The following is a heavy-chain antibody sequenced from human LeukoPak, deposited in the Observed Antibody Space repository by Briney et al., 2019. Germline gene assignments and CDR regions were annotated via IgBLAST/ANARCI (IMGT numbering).Heavy chain of an antibody. Sequence: PGRSLRLSCAASGSTFSTLTMYWVRQAPGKGLEWVAVISHEGSIQYYADSVRGRFTISRDNSKKTVSLQMNSLRGEDTAVYFCVGDRIPGPPDYFDYWGQGTLVTVSS. CDR3: VGDRIPGPPDYFDY. V-gene: IGHV3-30-3*01. CDR1: GSTFSTLT. D-gene: IGHD1-14*01. J-gene: IGHJ4*02. CDR2: ISHEGSIQ.